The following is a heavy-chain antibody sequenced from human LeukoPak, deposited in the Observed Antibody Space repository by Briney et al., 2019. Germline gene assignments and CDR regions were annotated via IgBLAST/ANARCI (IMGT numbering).Heavy chain of an antibody. D-gene: IGHD5-18*01. CDR2: INHSGST. Sequence: SETLSLTCALYGGSFSVYYSSWVRHPPGKGLEWSGEINHSGSTKYNTSLKRRVTISVDTYKRQSTLKLSSVTAADTAVYYCGRVRKVRGYSYGSTPSFDYWGQGTLVTVSS. V-gene: IGHV4-34*01. CDR1: GGSFSVYY. CDR3: GRVRKVRGYSYGSTPSFDY. J-gene: IGHJ4*02.